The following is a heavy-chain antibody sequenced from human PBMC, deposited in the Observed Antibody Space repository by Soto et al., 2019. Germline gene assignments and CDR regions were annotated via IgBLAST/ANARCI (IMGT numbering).Heavy chain of an antibody. Sequence: SQTLSLTCVISGDSVSSNSGAWNWIRQSPSRGLEWLGRTYYRSKWYSDYAVSVKSRTIINADTSKNQFSLQMNSVTPEDTAVYYCVRGLWSGYYSNWFDPWGQGTLVTVS. J-gene: IGHJ5*02. CDR3: VRGLWSGYYSNWFDP. V-gene: IGHV6-1*01. CDR2: TYYRSKWYS. D-gene: IGHD3-3*01. CDR1: GDSVSSNSGA.